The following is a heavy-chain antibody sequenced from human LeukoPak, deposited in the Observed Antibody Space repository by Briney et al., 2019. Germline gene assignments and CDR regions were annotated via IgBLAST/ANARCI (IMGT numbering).Heavy chain of an antibody. Sequence: GSLRLSCAASGFTFSSYAMSWIRQPAGKGLEWIGRIYTSGSTNYNPSLKSRVTISIDTSKNQFSLKLTSVTAADTAVYYCARESTGFGEFVWFDPWGQGTLVTVSS. CDR3: ARESTGFGEFVWFDP. J-gene: IGHJ5*02. V-gene: IGHV4-4*07. D-gene: IGHD3-10*01. CDR2: IYTSGST. CDR1: GFTFSSYA.